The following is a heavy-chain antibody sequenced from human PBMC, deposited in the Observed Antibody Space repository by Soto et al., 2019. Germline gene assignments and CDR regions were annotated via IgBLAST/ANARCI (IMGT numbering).Heavy chain of an antibody. CDR3: ARRSYCDGDCTRRPYDYYGMDV. Sequence: EVQLVQSGAEVKKPGESLKISCKGSGYSFTSYHIVWVRQMPGKGLVWMGIIYPGDSETSYSPSLQGQVTMSADKSTSTAYLQWSSLKASDTAMYYCARRSYCDGDCTRRPYDYYGMDVWGQGTTVTVSS. D-gene: IGHD2-21*02. CDR2: IYPGDSET. V-gene: IGHV5-51*01. CDR1: GYSFTSYH. J-gene: IGHJ6*02.